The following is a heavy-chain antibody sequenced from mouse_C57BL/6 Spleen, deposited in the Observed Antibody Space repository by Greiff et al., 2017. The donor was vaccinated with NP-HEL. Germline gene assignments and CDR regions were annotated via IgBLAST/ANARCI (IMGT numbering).Heavy chain of an antibody. Sequence: EVQLQQSGPELVKPGASVKMSCKASGYTFTDYNMHWVKQSHGKSLEWIGYINPNNGGTSYNQKFKGKATLTVNKSSSTAYMELRSLTSEDSAVYYCARSPLLWDKGHGFDYWGQGTTLTVSS. D-gene: IGHD2-10*01. CDR2: INPNNGGT. V-gene: IGHV1-22*01. J-gene: IGHJ2*01. CDR1: GYTFTDYN. CDR3: ARSPLLWDKGHGFDY.